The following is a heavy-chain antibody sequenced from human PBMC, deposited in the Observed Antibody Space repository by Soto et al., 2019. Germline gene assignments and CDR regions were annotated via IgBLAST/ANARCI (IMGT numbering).Heavy chain of an antibody. D-gene: IGHD1-26*01. CDR2: IYSGGST. V-gene: IGHV3-53*02. J-gene: IGHJ4*02. CDR1: GFTVSSNY. Sequence: EVQLVETGGGLIQPGGSLRLSCAASGFTVSSNYMSWVRQAPGKGLEWVSVIYSGGSTYYADSVKGRFTISRDNSKNTLYLQMNSLRAEDTAVYYCARAGWDQLWPFDYWGQGTLVTVSS. CDR3: ARAGWDQLWPFDY.